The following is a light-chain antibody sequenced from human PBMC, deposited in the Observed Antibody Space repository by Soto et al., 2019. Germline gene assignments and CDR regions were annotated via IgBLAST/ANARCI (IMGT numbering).Light chain of an antibody. CDR2: GAS. CDR3: QQYNNWPPGN. CDR1: QSVSSN. V-gene: IGKV3-15*01. Sequence: EIVMTQSPATLSVSPGERATLSCRASQSVSSNLAWYQQKPGQAPRLLIYGASTRATGIPARFSGCGSGTEFTLTISSLQSEDFAVYYCQQYNNWPPGNFGQGTRLEIK. J-gene: IGKJ5*01.